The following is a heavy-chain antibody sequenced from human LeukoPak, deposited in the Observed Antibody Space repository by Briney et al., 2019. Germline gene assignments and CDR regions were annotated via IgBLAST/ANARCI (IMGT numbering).Heavy chain of an antibody. CDR1: GGSFSGYY. CDR2: INHSGST. Sequence: SETLSLTGAVYGGSFSGYYWSWIRQPPGKGLEWIGEINHSGSTNYNPSLKSRVTISVDTSKNQFSLKLSSVTAADTAVYYCARRAKDTRITMVRGVIINRWFDPWGQGTLVTVSS. CDR3: ARRAKDTRITMVRGVIINRWFDP. V-gene: IGHV4-34*01. D-gene: IGHD3-10*01. J-gene: IGHJ5*02.